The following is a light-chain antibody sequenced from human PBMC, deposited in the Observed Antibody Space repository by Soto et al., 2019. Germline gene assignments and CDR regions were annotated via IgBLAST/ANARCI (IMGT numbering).Light chain of an antibody. CDR1: QTVTSSF. Sequence: EIVLTQSPDTLSLSPGETATLSCRASQTVTSSFLAWYQQKPGQAPRLLISGASNRAADIPDRFSGSGSGTAFTLAISRVEPEDFAVYYCQQYGKSPRTFGQGTKVDIK. V-gene: IGKV3-20*01. CDR2: GAS. J-gene: IGKJ1*01. CDR3: QQYGKSPRT.